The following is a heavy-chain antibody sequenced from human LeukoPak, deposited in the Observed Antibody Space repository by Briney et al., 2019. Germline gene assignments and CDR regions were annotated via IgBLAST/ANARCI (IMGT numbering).Heavy chain of an antibody. J-gene: IGHJ4*02. CDR3: AKDNYDYGDYDGGDY. CDR1: GFTFSTYG. Sequence: GGSLRLSCAASGFTFSTYGMHWVRQAPGRGLEWVAFIRYDGSKYYADSVKGRFTISRDNSKNTLYLQMNSLRAEDTAVYYCAKDNYDYGDYDGGDYWGQGTLVTVSS. CDR2: IRYDGSK. D-gene: IGHD4-17*01. V-gene: IGHV3-30*02.